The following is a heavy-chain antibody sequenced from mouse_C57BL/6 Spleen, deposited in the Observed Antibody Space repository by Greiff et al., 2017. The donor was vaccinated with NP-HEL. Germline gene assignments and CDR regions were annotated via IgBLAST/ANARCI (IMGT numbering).Heavy chain of an antibody. J-gene: IGHJ1*03. CDR3: ARINYYGSSYGYFDV. Sequence: QVHVKQSGPGLVQPSQSLSITCTVSGFSLTSYGVHWVRQSPGKGLEWLGVIWSGGSTDYNAAFISRLSISKDNSKSQVFFKMNSLQADDTAIYYCARINYYGSSYGYFDVWGTGTTVTVSS. CDR2: IWSGGST. D-gene: IGHD1-1*01. V-gene: IGHV2-2*01. CDR1: GFSLTSYG.